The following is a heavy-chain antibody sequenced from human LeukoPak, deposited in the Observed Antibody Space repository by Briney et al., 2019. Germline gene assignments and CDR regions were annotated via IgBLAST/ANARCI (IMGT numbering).Heavy chain of an antibody. CDR2: INPSGGST. CDR3: ASMAGYSSSWYFPGYYYGMDV. Sequence: EASVKVSCKASGYTFTSYYMHWVRQAPGQGLEWMGIINPSGGSTSYAQKFQGRVTMTRDTSTSTVYMELSSLRSEDTAVYYCASMAGYSSSWYFPGYYYGMDVWGQGTTVTVSS. V-gene: IGHV1-46*01. CDR1: GYTFTSYY. D-gene: IGHD6-13*01. J-gene: IGHJ6*02.